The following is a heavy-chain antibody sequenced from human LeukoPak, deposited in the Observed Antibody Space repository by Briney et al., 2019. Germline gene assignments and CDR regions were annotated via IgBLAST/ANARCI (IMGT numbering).Heavy chain of an antibody. J-gene: IGHJ6*02. CDR3: ARAPLCSSTSCYSGYYGMDV. CDR1: GGSISSYY. V-gene: IGHV4-59*12. D-gene: IGHD2-2*01. Sequence: SETLSLTCTVSGGSISSYYWSWIRQPPGKGLEWIGYIYYSGSTNYNPSLKSRVTISVDTSKNQFSLKLSSVTAADTAVYYCARAPLCSSTSCYSGYYGMDVWGQGTTVTVSS. CDR2: IYYSGST.